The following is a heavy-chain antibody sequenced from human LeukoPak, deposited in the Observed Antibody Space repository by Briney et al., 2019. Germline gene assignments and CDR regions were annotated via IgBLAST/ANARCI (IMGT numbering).Heavy chain of an antibody. CDR3: VRDFMGMGGTTAYLHY. CDR1: GFTFRDYS. J-gene: IGHJ1*01. D-gene: IGHD1-26*01. V-gene: IGHV3-21*01. Sequence: GGSLRLSCAASGFTFRDYSMNWVRQAPGQGLEWVSSISRNSRHVYYGGSVSGRFTISRDDARNFLFLEMNSLRADDMAVYYCVRDFMGMGGTTAYLHYWGQGTLVTVSS. CDR2: ISRNSRHV.